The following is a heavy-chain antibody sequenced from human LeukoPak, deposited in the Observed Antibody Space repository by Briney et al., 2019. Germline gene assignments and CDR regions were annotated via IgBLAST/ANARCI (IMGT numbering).Heavy chain of an antibody. V-gene: IGHV1-8*01. J-gene: IGHJ4*02. CDR3: AREGGRWLQLMSY. D-gene: IGHD5-24*01. CDR1: GYTFTSYD. CDR2: MNPNSGNT. Sequence: ASVKVSCKASGYTFTSYDINWVRQATGQGLEWMGWMNPNSGNTGYAQKFQGRVTMTRNTSISTAYIELSRLRSDDTAVYYCAREGGRWLQLMSYWGQGTLVTVSS.